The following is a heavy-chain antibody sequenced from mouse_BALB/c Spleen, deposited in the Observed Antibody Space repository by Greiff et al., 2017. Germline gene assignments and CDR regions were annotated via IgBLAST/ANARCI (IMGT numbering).Heavy chain of an antibody. D-gene: IGHD4-1*01. CDR3: AKGLTGSSYWYFDV. J-gene: IGHJ1*01. V-gene: IGHV1-63*02. Sequence: VMLVESGAELVRPGTSVKISCKASGYTFTNYWLGWVKQRPGHGLEWIGDIYPGGGYTNYNEKFKGKATLTADTSSSTAYMQLSSLTSEDSAVYFCAKGLTGSSYWYFDVWGAGTTVTVSS. CDR2: IYPGGGYT. CDR1: GYTFTNYW.